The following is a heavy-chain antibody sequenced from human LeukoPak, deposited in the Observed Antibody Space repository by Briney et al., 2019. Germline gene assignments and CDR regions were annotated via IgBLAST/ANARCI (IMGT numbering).Heavy chain of an antibody. V-gene: IGHV3-23*01. D-gene: IGHD5-18*01. CDR2: ISGSGGST. CDR3: AKDFSGYSYGTVVDY. CDR1: GFTFSSYG. Sequence: PGGSLRLSCAASGFTFSSYGMSWVRQAPGKGLEWVSAISGSGGSTYYADSVKGRFTISRDNSKNTLYLQMNSLRAEDTAVYYCAKDFSGYSYGTVVDYWGQGTLVTVSS. J-gene: IGHJ4*02.